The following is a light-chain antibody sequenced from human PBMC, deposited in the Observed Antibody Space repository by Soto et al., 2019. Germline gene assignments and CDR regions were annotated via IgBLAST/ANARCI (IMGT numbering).Light chain of an antibody. J-gene: IGLJ2*01. Sequence: QSALTQPASVSGSPGQSITISCTGTSSDVGDYNYVSWYQQHPGKAPKLMIYKVSHRLSGVSNRFSGSKSGYTASLTISGLQDEDEADYYCSSYISNSIVVLGGGTKLTVL. V-gene: IGLV2-14*01. CDR2: KVS. CDR3: SSYISNSIVV. CDR1: SSDVGDYNY.